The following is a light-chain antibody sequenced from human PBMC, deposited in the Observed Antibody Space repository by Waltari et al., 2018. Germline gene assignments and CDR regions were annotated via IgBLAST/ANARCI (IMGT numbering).Light chain of an antibody. V-gene: IGKV3-11*01. J-gene: IGKJ4*01. CDR2: DAS. CDR3: QQRSNWA. Sequence: EIVLTQSPATLSLSPGERATLSCRASQSVSSYLAWYQQKPGQAPRLLIYDASNRATGIPDRCSGSGSGTDFTLTISSLEPEDFAVYYCQQRSNWAFGGGTKVEIK. CDR1: QSVSSY.